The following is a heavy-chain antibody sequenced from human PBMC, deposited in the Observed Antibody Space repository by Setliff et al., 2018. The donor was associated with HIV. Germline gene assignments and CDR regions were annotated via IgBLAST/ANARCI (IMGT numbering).Heavy chain of an antibody. D-gene: IGHD3-22*01. CDR3: ARGRSRYYYDGSGYYVDY. J-gene: IGHJ4*02. V-gene: IGHV4-59*01. Sequence: SETLSLTCTVSGVSTSGYYWSWIRQPPGKGLEWIGYIYYIGNTNYNPSLKGRVTLSVDTSKNQLSLKLSSVTAADTAVYYCARGRSRYYYDGSGYYVDYWGQGTLVTVSS. CDR2: IYYIGNT. CDR1: GVSTSGYY.